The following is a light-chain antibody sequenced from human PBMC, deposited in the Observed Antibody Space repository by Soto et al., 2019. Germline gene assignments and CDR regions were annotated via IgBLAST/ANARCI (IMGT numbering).Light chain of an antibody. CDR3: QQSYSTPIT. CDR2: AAS. Sequence: DIQMTQSPSSLSASVGDRVTITCRASQSISTYLHWYQQKPGKAPNLLIYAASTLQSGVPSRFSGTGSGTDFTLTISNLQPGDFATYYCQQSYSTPITFGQGTRLEIK. V-gene: IGKV1-39*01. CDR1: QSISTY. J-gene: IGKJ5*01.